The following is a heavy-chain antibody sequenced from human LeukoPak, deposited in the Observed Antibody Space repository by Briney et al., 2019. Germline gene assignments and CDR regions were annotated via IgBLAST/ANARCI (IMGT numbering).Heavy chain of an antibody. Sequence: PGGSLRLSCAASGFTFNTYNMDWVRQAPGKGLEWVSYISSRSDVIYYADSAKGRFTISRDNVKNSLYLQMNSLRAEDTAVYYCARDSRLYTSSWANFDSWGQGTLVTVSS. CDR2: ISSRSDVI. J-gene: IGHJ4*02. CDR3: ARDSRLYTSSWANFDS. D-gene: IGHD6-13*01. CDR1: GFTFNTYN. V-gene: IGHV3-48*01.